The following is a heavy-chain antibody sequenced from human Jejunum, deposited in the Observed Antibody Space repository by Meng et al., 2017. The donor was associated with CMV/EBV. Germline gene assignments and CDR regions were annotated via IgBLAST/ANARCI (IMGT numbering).Heavy chain of an antibody. D-gene: IGHD3-9*01. CDR1: TSYD. CDR3: ARVARHYDRLTGAYKEAAMDT. Sequence: TSYDFNWVRKAAGQGREWLGWMSPITGHTGYAQKFHGRITMTRNTSTNTAYMEVTSLKSEDTAVYYCARVARHYDRLTGAYKEAAMDTWGPGTLVTVSS. CDR2: MSPITGHT. J-gene: IGHJ4*02. V-gene: IGHV1-8*01.